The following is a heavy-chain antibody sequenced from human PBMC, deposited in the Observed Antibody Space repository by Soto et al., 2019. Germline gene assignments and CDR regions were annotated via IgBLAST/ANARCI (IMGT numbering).Heavy chain of an antibody. CDR1: GYSFSNDW. D-gene: IGHD5-18*01. CDR3: TRLERRGYSYGYAVY. Sequence: PGESLKISCKGSGYSFSNDWIGWVRQMPWKGLEWMGIIYPGDSDTRYSPSFQGQVTISVDKSFNTAYLQWSSLKASDTALYYCTRLERRGYSYGYAVYWGQGTLVTVSS. CDR2: IYPGDSDT. J-gene: IGHJ4*02. V-gene: IGHV5-51*01.